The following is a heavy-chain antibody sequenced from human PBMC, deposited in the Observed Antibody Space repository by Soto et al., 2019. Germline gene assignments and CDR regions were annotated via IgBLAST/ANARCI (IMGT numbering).Heavy chain of an antibody. V-gene: IGHV3-48*02. Sequence: EVQLVESGGGLVQPGGSLRLSCAASGFTFSSHSMNWVRQAPGKGLEWVSYISRSSTTIYYADSVKGRFTISRDNAKNSLYLQMNSLRDEDTAVYYCAGELISGYWGQGILVTVSS. CDR1: GFTFSSHS. CDR3: AGELISGY. CDR2: ISRSSTTI. D-gene: IGHD3-16*01. J-gene: IGHJ4*01.